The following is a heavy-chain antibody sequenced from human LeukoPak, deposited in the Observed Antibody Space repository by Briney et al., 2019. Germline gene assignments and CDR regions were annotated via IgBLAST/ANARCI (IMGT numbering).Heavy chain of an antibody. V-gene: IGHV4-4*02. Sequence: SETLSLTCAVSGGSISSSNWWSWVRQPPGKGLEWIGEIYHSRSTNYNPSLKSRVTISVDKSKNQFSLKLSSVTAADTAVYYCTSRCYYYDSSGCPGYWGQGTLVTVSS. D-gene: IGHD3-22*01. CDR1: GGSISSSNW. CDR2: IYHSRST. CDR3: TSRCYYYDSSGCPGY. J-gene: IGHJ4*02.